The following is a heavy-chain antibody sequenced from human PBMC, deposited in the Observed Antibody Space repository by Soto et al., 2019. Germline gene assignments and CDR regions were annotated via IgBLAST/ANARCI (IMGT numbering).Heavy chain of an antibody. J-gene: IGHJ4*02. CDR3: ARDHPLIEGAMGRVFDY. CDR1: GGSISSGGYY. Sequence: SETLSLTCTVSGGSISSGGYYWSWIRQHPGKGLEWIGYIYYSGSTYYNPSLKSRVTISVDTSKNQFSLKLSSVTAADTAVYYCARDHPLIEGAMGRVFDYWGQGTLVTVSS. V-gene: IGHV4-31*03. D-gene: IGHD1-26*01. CDR2: IYYSGST.